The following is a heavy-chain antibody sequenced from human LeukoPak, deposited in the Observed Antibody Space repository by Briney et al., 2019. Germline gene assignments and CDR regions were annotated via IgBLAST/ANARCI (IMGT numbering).Heavy chain of an antibody. CDR2: INHSGST. V-gene: IGHV4-34*01. J-gene: IGHJ4*02. D-gene: IGHD3-10*01. CDR3: ARHRPSHYYGSGSFGY. Sequence: SETLSLTCAVYGGSFSGYYWSWIRQPPGKGLEWIGEINHSGSTNYNPSLKSRVTISVDTSKNQFSLKLSSVTAADTAVYYCARHRPSHYYGSGSFGYWGQGTLVTVSS. CDR1: GGSFSGYY.